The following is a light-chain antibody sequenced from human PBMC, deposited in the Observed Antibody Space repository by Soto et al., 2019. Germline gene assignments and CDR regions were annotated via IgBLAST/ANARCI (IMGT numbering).Light chain of an antibody. CDR1: QSISTW. J-gene: IGKJ1*01. CDR2: DVS. Sequence: DIQMTQSPSTLSASVGDRVTITCRASQSISTWLAWYQQKPGKAPKLLIYDVSSLESGVPSRFSGSGSGTEFTLTISSLQPDDFATYYCQHCNTSWTFGQGTKVDI. CDR3: QHCNTSWT. V-gene: IGKV1-5*01.